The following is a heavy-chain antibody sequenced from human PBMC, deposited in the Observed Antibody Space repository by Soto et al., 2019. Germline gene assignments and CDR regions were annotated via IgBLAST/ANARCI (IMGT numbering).Heavy chain of an antibody. V-gene: IGHV3-53*01. CDR1: GFTVSSSY. Sequence: EVQLVESGGGLIQPGGSLRLSCAASGFTVSSSYMSWVRQAPGKGPEWVSIMYSGGTTYYADSVRGRFTISRDNAKNTLYLQMNSLVAHDTAVYYSAREGGSTSWPHYGMDVWGQGTTVTVSS. J-gene: IGHJ6*02. CDR2: MYSGGTT. D-gene: IGHD3-16*01. CDR3: AREGGSTSWPHYGMDV.